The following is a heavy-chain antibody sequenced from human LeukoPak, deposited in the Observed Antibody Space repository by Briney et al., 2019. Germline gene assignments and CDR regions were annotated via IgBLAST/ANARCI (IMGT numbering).Heavy chain of an antibody. D-gene: IGHD3-9*01. CDR2: IYYSGST. CDR1: GGSISSYY. J-gene: IGHJ1*01. V-gene: IGHV4-59*01. Sequence: SETLSLTCTVSGGSISSYYWSWIRQPPGKGLEWIGYIYYSGSTNYNPSLKSRVTISVDTSKNQFSLKLSSVTAADTAVYYCARAAPGPYDIPQYFQHWGQGTLVTVSS. CDR3: ARAAPGPYDIPQYFQH.